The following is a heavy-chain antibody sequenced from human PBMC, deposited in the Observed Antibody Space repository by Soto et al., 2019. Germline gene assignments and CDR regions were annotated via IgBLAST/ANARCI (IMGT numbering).Heavy chain of an antibody. CDR1: VYSITSGYY. J-gene: IGHJ6*02. CDR2: IYHSGST. Sequence: SETLSLTCAVSVYSITSGYYWGWIRQPPGKGLEWIGSIYHSGSTYYNPSLKSRVTISVDTPQKVFSLKLSSVTAADTAVYYCASSSLYGMDVWGQGTTVTVSS. V-gene: IGHV4-38-2*01. CDR3: ASSSLYGMDV.